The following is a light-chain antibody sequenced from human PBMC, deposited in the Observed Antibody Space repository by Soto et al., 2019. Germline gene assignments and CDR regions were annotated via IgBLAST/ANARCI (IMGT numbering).Light chain of an antibody. Sequence: EIVMTQSPATLSVSPGERATLSCRASQSVSSSLAWYQQKPGQAPRLLIYGASTRAAGIPARFSGSGSETDFTLTISSLQSEAAAVYYCQQYNNWWTFGQGTKVEIK. CDR3: QQYNNWWT. V-gene: IGKV3-15*01. J-gene: IGKJ1*01. CDR1: QSVSSS. CDR2: GAS.